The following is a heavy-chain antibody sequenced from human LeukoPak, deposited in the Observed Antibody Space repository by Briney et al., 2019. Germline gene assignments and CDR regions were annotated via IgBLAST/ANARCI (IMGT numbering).Heavy chain of an antibody. V-gene: IGHV4-34*01. CDR1: GGSFSGYY. J-gene: IGHJ4*02. Sequence: SETLSLTCTVYGGSFSGYYWSWIRQPPGKGLEWIGEINHSGSTNYNPSLKSRVTISVGTSKNQFSLKLSSVTAADTAVYYCARGYGPGSYYHYWGQGTLVTVSS. CDR3: ARGYGPGSYYHY. CDR2: INHSGST. D-gene: IGHD3-10*01.